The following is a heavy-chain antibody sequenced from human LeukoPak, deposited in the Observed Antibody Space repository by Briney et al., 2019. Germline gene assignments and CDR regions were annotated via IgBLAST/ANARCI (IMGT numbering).Heavy chain of an antibody. Sequence: ASVKVSCKASGYTFTSYDINWVRQAPGQGLEGMGWMNPNSGNTGYAQKFQGRVTITRKTSISTACMELSSLRSEDTAVYYCARASVLRFLEWLRQDYYYYYYMDVWGKGTTVTVSS. CDR1: GYTFTSYD. V-gene: IGHV1-8*01. CDR3: ARASVLRFLEWLRQDYYYYYYMDV. CDR2: MNPNSGNT. D-gene: IGHD3-3*01. J-gene: IGHJ6*03.